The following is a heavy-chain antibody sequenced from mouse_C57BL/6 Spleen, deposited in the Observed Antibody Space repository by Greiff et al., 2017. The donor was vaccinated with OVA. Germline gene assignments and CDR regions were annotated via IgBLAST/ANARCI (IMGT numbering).Heavy chain of an antibody. CDR2: ISSGSSTI. J-gene: IGHJ2*01. CDR1: GFTFSDYG. D-gene: IGHD1-1*01. V-gene: IGHV5-17*01. Sequence: EVKLMESGGGLVKPGGSLKLSCAASGFTFSDYGMHWVRQAPEKGLGWVAYISSGSSTIYYADTVKGRFTLSRDNAKNTLFLQMTSLRSEDTAMYYCARDDYGEFDYWGQGTTLTVSS. CDR3: ARDDYGEFDY.